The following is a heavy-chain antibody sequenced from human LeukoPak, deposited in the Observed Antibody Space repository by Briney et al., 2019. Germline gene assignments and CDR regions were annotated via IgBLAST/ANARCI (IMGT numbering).Heavy chain of an antibody. CDR2: INPNSGGT. CDR3: ARVGGRWLQLSYFDY. CDR1: GYTFIGYY. V-gene: IGHV1-2*02. D-gene: IGHD5-12*01. J-gene: IGHJ4*02. Sequence: ASVKVSCKASGYTFIGYYMHWVRQAPGQGLEWMGWINPNSGGTNYAQKFQGRVTMTRDTSISTAYMELSRLRSDDTAVYYCARVGGRWLQLSYFDYWGQGTLVTVSS.